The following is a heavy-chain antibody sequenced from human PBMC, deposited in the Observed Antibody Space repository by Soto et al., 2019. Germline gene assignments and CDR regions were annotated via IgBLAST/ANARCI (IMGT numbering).Heavy chain of an antibody. CDR2: INPNSGGT. CDR3: SRVYDSSGYFYFDP. Sequence: ASVKVSCKASGYTFTGYYMHWVRQAPGQGLEWMGWINPNSGGTNDEQKFQGRVTMTRDTSISTASMELSRLRSDDTAVYYCSRVYDSSGYFYFDPWGQGTLVTVSS. V-gene: IGHV1-2*02. CDR1: GYTFTGYY. J-gene: IGHJ5*02. D-gene: IGHD3-22*01.